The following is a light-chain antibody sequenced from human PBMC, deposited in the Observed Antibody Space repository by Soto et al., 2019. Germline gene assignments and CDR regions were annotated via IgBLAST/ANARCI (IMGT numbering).Light chain of an antibody. CDR2: GAS. CDR1: HSVGSSH. J-gene: IGKJ1*01. CDR3: QQYVGWT. Sequence: EMVLTQSPGTLSLSPGAIATLSCRASHSVGSSHLAWYQQKPGQAPRLLIYGASSRATGVPDRFSGSGSGTDFTLTISRLEPEDSAVYYCQQYVGWTFGQGTKVEIK. V-gene: IGKV3-20*01.